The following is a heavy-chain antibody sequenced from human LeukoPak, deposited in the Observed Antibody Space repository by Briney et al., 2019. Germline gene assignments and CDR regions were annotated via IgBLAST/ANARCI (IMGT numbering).Heavy chain of an antibody. V-gene: IGHV4-61*02. D-gene: IGHD6-13*01. CDR2: ICTSGST. J-gene: IGHJ5*02. CDR3: ARVEGIAAAGPIGWFDP. Sequence: SETLSLTCTVSGGSISSGSYYWSWIRQPAGKGLEWIGRICTSGSTNYNPSLKSRVTISVDTSKNQFSLKLSSVTAADTAVYYCARVEGIAAAGPIGWFDPWGQGTLVTVSS. CDR1: GGSISSGSYY.